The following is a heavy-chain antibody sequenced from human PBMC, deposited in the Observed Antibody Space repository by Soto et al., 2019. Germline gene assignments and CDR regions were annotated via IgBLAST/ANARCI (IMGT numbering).Heavy chain of an antibody. Sequence: GASVKVSCKASGGTFSSYAISWVRQAPGQGLEWMGGIIPIFGTANYAQKFQGRVTITADESTSTAYMELSSLRSEDTAVYYCAGYDSSGSQWDFVYWGQGTLVTVSS. CDR1: GGTFSSYA. J-gene: IGHJ4*02. CDR2: IIPIFGTA. V-gene: IGHV1-69*13. D-gene: IGHD3-22*01. CDR3: AGYDSSGSQWDFVY.